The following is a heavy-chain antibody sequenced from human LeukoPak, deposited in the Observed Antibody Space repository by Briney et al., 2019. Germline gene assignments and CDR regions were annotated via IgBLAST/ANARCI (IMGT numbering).Heavy chain of an antibody. CDR2: ITPILGTT. J-gene: IGHJ4*02. Sequence: ASVKVSCKASGGTFSSYAINWVRQAPGQGLEWMGGITPILGTTNYAQKFQGRVTITADESTSTAYMELTSLRSEDTAVYYCAREAGVPARYYFDYWGQGTLVTVSS. CDR3: AREAGVPARYYFDY. D-gene: IGHD3-10*01. V-gene: IGHV1-69*01. CDR1: GGTFSSYA.